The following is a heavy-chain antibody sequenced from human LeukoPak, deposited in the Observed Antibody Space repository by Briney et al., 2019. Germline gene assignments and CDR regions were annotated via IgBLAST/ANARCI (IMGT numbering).Heavy chain of an antibody. Sequence: KPSETLSLTCTVSGGSISSSSYYWGWIRQPPGKGLEWIGSIYYSGSTYYNPSLKSRVTISVDTSKNQFSLKLSSVTAADTAVYYCARKLYDSSGYWDYYFDYWGQGTLVTVSS. J-gene: IGHJ4*02. CDR3: ARKLYDSSGYWDYYFDY. D-gene: IGHD3-22*01. V-gene: IGHV4-39*01. CDR1: GGSISSSSYY. CDR2: IYYSGST.